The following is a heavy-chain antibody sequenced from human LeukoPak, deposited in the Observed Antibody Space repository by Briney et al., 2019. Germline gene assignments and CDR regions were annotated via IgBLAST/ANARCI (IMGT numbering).Heavy chain of an antibody. J-gene: IGHJ4*02. CDR1: GGTFSSYA. V-gene: IGHV1-69*04. D-gene: IGHD6-19*01. Sequence: ASVKVSCKACGGTFSSYAISWVRQAPGQGLEWMGRIIPILGIANYAQKFQGRVTITADKSTSTAYMELSSLRSEDTAVYYCARGGSSGWYDYWGQGTLVTVSS. CDR2: IIPILGIA. CDR3: ARGGSSGWYDY.